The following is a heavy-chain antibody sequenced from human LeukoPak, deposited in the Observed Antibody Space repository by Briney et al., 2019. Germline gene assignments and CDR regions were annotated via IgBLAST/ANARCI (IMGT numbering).Heavy chain of an antibody. CDR2: INHSGST. D-gene: IGHD3/OR15-3a*01. J-gene: IGHJ4*02. Sequence: SETLSLTCAVYGGSFSGYYWSWIRQPPGKGLEWIGEINHSGSTNYNPSLKSRVTISVDTSKNQFSLKLGSVTAADTAVYYCASRGTGVTFGYWGQGTLVTVSS. CDR1: GGSFSGYY. CDR3: ASRGTGVTFGY. V-gene: IGHV4-34*01.